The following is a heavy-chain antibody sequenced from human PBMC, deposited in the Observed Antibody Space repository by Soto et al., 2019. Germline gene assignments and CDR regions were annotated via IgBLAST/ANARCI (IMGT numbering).Heavy chain of an antibody. J-gene: IGHJ4*02. D-gene: IGHD2-15*01. CDR1: GSSISSGGYY. CDR2: IYYSGST. Sequence: KTSETLSLTCTVSGSSISSGGYYWSWIRQHPGKGLEWIGYIYYSGSTYYNPSLKSRVTISVDTSKNQFSLKLSSVTAADTAVYYCARRKRYCSGGSCYPNFDYWGQGTLVTVSS. CDR3: ARRKRYCSGGSCYPNFDY. V-gene: IGHV4-31*03.